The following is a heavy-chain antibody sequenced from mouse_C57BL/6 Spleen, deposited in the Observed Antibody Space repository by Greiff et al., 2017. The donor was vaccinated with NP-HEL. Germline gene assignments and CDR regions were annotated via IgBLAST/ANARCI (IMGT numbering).Heavy chain of an antibody. CDR1: GFTFSSYA. J-gene: IGHJ2*01. D-gene: IGHD2-3*01. CDR3: ARPNDGYYGYFDY. CDR2: ISDGGSYT. V-gene: IGHV5-4*03. Sequence: EVMLVESGGGLVKPGGSLKLSCAASGFTFSSYAMSWVRQTPEKRLEWVATISDGGSYTYYPDNVKGRFTISRDNAKNNLYLQMSHLKSEDTAMYYCARPNDGYYGYFDYWGQGTTLTVSS.